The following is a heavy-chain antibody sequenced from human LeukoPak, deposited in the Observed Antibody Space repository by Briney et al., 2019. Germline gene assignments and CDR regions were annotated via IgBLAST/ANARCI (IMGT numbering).Heavy chain of an antibody. CDR2: IYYSGST. CDR3: ARHRWDTAMVDY. V-gene: IGHV4-39*01. D-gene: IGHD5-18*01. CDR1: GGSISSGGYY. Sequence: SETLSLTCTVSGGSISSGGYYWSWIRQPPGKGLEWIGSIYYSGSTYYNPSLKSRVTISVDTSKNQFSLKLSSVTAADTAVYYCARHRWDTAMVDYWGQGTLVTVSS. J-gene: IGHJ4*02.